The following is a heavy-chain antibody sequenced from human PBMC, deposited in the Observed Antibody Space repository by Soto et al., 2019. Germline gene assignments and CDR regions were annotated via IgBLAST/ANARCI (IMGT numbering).Heavy chain of an antibody. CDR3: GAQAYVAKGYHFEI. CDR1: GASISSSRSY. CDR2: IYYIGNT. D-gene: IGHD1-1*01. Sequence: QLQLQESGPGLVKASETLSLTCAVSGASISSSRSYWGWIRQPPGKGLEWIGNIYYIGNTYYNPSLKSRVAISIDSSKTRFSLKLNSVTTADTAVYYCGAQAYVAKGYHFEIWGQGTLVTVSS. J-gene: IGHJ4*02. V-gene: IGHV4-39*02.